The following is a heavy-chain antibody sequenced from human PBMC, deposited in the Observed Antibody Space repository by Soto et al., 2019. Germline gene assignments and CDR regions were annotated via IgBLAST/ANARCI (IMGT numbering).Heavy chain of an antibody. Sequence: SAKVSCKASGGTFSSYAISWVRQAPGQGLEWMGGIIPIFGTANYAQKFQGRVTITADESTSTAYMELSSLRSEDTAVYYCAATKTGYYYYGMDVWGQGTTVTVSS. CDR1: GGTFSSYA. J-gene: IGHJ6*02. V-gene: IGHV1-69*13. CDR3: AATKTGYYYYGMDV. CDR2: IIPIFGTA. D-gene: IGHD1-1*01.